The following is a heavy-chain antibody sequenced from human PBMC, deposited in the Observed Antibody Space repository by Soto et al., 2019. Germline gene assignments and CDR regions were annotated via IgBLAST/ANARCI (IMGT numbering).Heavy chain of an antibody. CDR3: AKPATGWFSAFDI. V-gene: IGHV3-23*01. J-gene: IGHJ3*02. D-gene: IGHD6-19*01. CDR2: ISGSGGTT. Sequence: EVQLLVSGGGLVQPGGSLRLSCAASGFTFSSYAMSWVRQAPGMGLEWVSAISGSGGTTYYADSVKGRFTFSRDNAKNTLYLQMNSLRAEDTAVYYCAKPATGWFSAFDIWGQGTMVSVSS. CDR1: GFTFSSYA.